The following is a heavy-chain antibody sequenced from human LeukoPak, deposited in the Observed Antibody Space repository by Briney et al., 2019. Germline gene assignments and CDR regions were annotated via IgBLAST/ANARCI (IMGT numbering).Heavy chain of an antibody. D-gene: IGHD5-12*01. CDR2: ISSSSSYI. V-gene: IGHV3-21*01. CDR3: ARDRSGYDYRDY. Sequence: GGSLRLSCAASGFTFSSYAMSWVRQAPGKGLEWVSSISSSSSYIYYADSVKGRFTISRDNAKNSLYLQMNSLRAEDTAVYYCARDRSGYDYRDYWGQGTLVTVSS. CDR1: GFTFSSYA. J-gene: IGHJ4*02.